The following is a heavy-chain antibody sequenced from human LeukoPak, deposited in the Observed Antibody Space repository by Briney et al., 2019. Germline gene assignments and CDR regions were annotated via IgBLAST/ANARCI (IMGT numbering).Heavy chain of an antibody. CDR2: ISANSGDT. D-gene: IGHD6-13*01. J-gene: IGHJ4*02. CDR3: ARDRWYAFDY. CDR1: GYTFTING. Sequence: ASVKVSCKASGYTFTINGISWVRQAPGRGLEWLGWISANSGDTIYAEKFHGRVTLTRDTSTGTAYMELNSLTYDDTAVYYCARDRWYAFDYWGQGTLVTVSS. V-gene: IGHV1-18*01.